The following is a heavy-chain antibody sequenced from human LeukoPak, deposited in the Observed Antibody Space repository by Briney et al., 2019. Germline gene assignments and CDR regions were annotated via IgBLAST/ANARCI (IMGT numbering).Heavy chain of an antibody. CDR3: ARINYGDYRYGMDV. D-gene: IGHD4-17*01. J-gene: IGHJ6*02. V-gene: IGHV1-8*01. Sequence: ASVKVSCKASGYTFINYEINWVRQATGQGLEYMGWMNSNDGNTAYAQKFQGRVTMTRDTSTSTAYMELSSLRSEDTAVYYCARINYGDYRYGMDVWGQGTTVTVSS. CDR1: GYTFINYE. CDR2: MNSNDGNT.